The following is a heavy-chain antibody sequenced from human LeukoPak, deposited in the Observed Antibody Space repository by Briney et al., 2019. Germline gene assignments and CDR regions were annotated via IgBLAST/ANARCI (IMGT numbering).Heavy chain of an antibody. J-gene: IGHJ4*02. V-gene: IGHV4-34*01. Sequence: PSETLPLTRAFYGGFFSGYYWRGLRQPPGRGLAGIGEINHSGSTNYNPSLKSRVTISVDTSQNQFSLKLSSVTAADTAVYCCARLGTRVAITTGVYWGEKTLVTVSS. CDR1: GGFFSGYY. CDR3: ARLGTRVAITTGVY. D-gene: IGHD3-22*01. CDR2: INHSGST.